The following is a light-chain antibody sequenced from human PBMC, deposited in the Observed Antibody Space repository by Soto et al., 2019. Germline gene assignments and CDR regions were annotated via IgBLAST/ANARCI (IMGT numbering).Light chain of an antibody. V-gene: IGKV3D-15*01. CDR2: GAS. J-gene: IGKJ1*01. CDR1: HSVSNN. CDR3: QQYNNRPRT. Sequence: IVTTESPATLSVPPGERATLSCRASHSVSNNYLAWYQQKPGQAPRLLIYGASNRATGIPDRFSGSGSGTDFTLTISSLQVEDVAVYYCQQYNNRPRTFGQGTKVDIK.